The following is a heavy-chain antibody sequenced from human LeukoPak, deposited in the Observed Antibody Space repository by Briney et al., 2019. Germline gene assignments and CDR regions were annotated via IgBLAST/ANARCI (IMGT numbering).Heavy chain of an antibody. D-gene: IGHD3-3*02. CDR3: AKANGAIFGVAGYFDY. CDR2: ISGSGTNT. CDR1: GFSFRSYA. Sequence: GGSLRLSCAASGFSFRSYAMSWVRQAPGKGLEWVSAISGSGTNTYYADSVKGRFTISRDNSKNTLDLQMNSLRAEDTAVYYCAKANGAIFGVAGYFDYWGQGTLVTVSS. J-gene: IGHJ4*02. V-gene: IGHV3-23*01.